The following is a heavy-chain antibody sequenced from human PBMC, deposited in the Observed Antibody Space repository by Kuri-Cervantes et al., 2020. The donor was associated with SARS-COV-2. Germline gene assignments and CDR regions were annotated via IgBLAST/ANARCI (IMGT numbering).Heavy chain of an antibody. V-gene: IGHV1-69*13. Sequence: SVKVSCKASGGTFSSYAVSWVRQAPGQGLEWMGGIIPIFGTANYAQKFQGRVTITADESTSTAYMELSSLRSEDTAVYYCARSTWGTSVYYYYYMDVWGKGTTVTVSS. CDR1: GGTFSSYA. J-gene: IGHJ6*03. CDR3: ARSTWGTSVYYYYYMDV. CDR2: IIPIFGTA. D-gene: IGHD2-2*01.